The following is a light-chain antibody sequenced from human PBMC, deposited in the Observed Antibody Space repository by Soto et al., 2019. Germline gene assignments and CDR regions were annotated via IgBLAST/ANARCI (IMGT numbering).Light chain of an antibody. CDR1: QTIGNW. CDR3: QHYDSYSYT. J-gene: IGKJ2*01. Sequence: IQMTQSPSTLSASVGDRVTITCRASQTIGNWLAWYQQKTGKAPKLLIYDASSLERGVPSRFSGSRSGTEFTLTISSLQPDDFATYYCQHYDSYSYTFGQGTKLEIK. CDR2: DAS. V-gene: IGKV1-5*01.